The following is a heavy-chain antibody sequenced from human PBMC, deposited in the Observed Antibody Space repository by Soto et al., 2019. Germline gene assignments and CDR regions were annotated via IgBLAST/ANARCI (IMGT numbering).Heavy chain of an antibody. Sequence: GGSLRLSCAASGFTFSSYAMHWVRQAPGEGLEWVAVISYDGSNKYYADSVKGRFTISRDNSKNTLYLQMNSLRAEDTAVYYCARDRISRVGFDPWGQGTLVTVSS. D-gene: IGHD2-15*01. CDR2: ISYDGSNK. J-gene: IGHJ5*02. CDR1: GFTFSSYA. CDR3: ARDRISRVGFDP. V-gene: IGHV3-30-3*01.